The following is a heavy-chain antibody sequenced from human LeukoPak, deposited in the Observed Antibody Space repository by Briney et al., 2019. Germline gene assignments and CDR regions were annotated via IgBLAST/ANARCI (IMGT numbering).Heavy chain of an antibody. J-gene: IGHJ4*02. CDR1: GLTFSNDW. CDR2: IKRKSDGGTS. D-gene: IGHD1-14*01. V-gene: IGHV3-15*01. Sequence: KPGGSLRLSCAASGLTFSNDWMSCVRQAPGKGLEWVGRIKRKSDGGTSDYAAPVNDSFTISREESKKSVYVQTNSLKSEDTAVYYCTTELDVRPNHYWGQGTLVTVSS. CDR3: TTELDVRPNHY.